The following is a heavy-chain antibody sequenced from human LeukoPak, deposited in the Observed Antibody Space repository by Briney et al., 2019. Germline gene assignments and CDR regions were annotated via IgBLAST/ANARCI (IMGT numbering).Heavy chain of an antibody. Sequence: SETLSLTCTVSGGSISSSSYYWGWIRQPPGKGLEWIGSIYYSGSTYYNPSLKSRATISVDTSKNQFSLKLSSVTAADTAVYYCARLVAAAGTFDYWGQGTLVTVSS. CDR3: ARLVAAAGTFDY. CDR2: IYYSGST. D-gene: IGHD6-13*01. CDR1: GGSISSSSYY. J-gene: IGHJ4*02. V-gene: IGHV4-39*01.